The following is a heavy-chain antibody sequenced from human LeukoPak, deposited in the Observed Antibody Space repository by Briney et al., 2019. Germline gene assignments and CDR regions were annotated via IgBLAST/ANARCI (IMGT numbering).Heavy chain of an antibody. Sequence: PSETLSLTCAVYGGSFSGYYWSWLRQPPGKGLEWIGYIYYSGSTNYNPSLKSRVTISVDTSKNQFSLKLSSVTAADTAVYYCARQGGFGEFAYYYYYMDVWGKGTTVTVSS. J-gene: IGHJ6*03. CDR1: GGSFSGYY. D-gene: IGHD3-10*01. CDR2: IYYSGST. V-gene: IGHV4-59*08. CDR3: ARQGGFGEFAYYYYYMDV.